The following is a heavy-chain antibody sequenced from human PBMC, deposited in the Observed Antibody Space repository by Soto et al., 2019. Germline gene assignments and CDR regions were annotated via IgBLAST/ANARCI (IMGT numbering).Heavy chain of an antibody. V-gene: IGHV3-23*01. Sequence: PGGSLRLSCAASGFTFSSYAMSWVRQAPGKGLEWVSAISGSGGSTYYADSVKGRFTISRDNSKNTLYLQMNSLRAEDTAVYYCAKGIRGYSGYDYVWYMDVWGKGTTVTVSS. J-gene: IGHJ6*03. D-gene: IGHD5-12*01. CDR1: GFTFSSYA. CDR3: AKGIRGYSGYDYVWYMDV. CDR2: ISGSGGST.